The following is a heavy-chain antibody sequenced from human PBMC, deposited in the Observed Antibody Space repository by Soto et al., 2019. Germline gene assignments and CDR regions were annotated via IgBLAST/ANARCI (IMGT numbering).Heavy chain of an antibody. D-gene: IGHD2-21*02. CDR3: AKGRASDCPGCTQDY. J-gene: IGHJ4*02. CDR2: INPNSGGT. CDR1: GYTFTGYY. V-gene: IGHV1-2*04. Sequence: ASVKVSCKASGYTFTGYYMHWVRQAPGQGLEWMGWINPNSGGTNYAQKFQGWVTMTRDTSISTAYMELSRLRAEDTAVYYCAKGRASDCPGCTQDYWGQGTLVTVSS.